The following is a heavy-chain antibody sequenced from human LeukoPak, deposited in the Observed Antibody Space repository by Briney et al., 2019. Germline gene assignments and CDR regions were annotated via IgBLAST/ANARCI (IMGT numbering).Heavy chain of an antibody. Sequence: GGSLRLSCAASGFTFSSYSMNWVRQAPGKRLEWVSSISSSSSYIYYADSVKGRFTISRDNAKNSLYLQMNSLRAEDTAVYYCARGGYSSSWYSSRPLYYFDYWGQGTLVTVSS. CDR3: ARGGYSSSWYSSRPLYYFDY. CDR1: GFTFSSYS. CDR2: ISSSSSYI. D-gene: IGHD6-13*01. V-gene: IGHV3-21*01. J-gene: IGHJ4*02.